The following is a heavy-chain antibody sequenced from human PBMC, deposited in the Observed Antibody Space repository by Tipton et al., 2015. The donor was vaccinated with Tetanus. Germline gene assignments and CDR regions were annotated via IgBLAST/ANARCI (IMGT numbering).Heavy chain of an antibody. CDR3: ARAPYNSPGKFYFDS. J-gene: IGHJ4*02. Sequence: TLSLTCAVSGVSIRNGGFSWNWIRQPPGKGLEWIGHTYHTGGTYLNPSLKSRVTISVDRSNDRFSLHLSSVTAADTALYFCARAPYNSPGKFYFDSWGQGILVTASS. CDR2: TYHTGGT. CDR1: GVSIRNGGFS. V-gene: IGHV4-30-2*01. D-gene: IGHD1-1*01.